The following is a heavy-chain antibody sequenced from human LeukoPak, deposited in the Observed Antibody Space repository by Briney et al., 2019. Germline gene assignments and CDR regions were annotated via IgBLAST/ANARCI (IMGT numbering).Heavy chain of an antibody. CDR3: ARVTLYYFDY. CDR2: IYYSGST. J-gene: IGHJ4*02. CDR1: GGSISSGDYY. V-gene: IGHV4-30-4*01. D-gene: IGHD5-18*01. Sequence: SETLSLTCTISGGSISSGDYYWSWIRQPPGTGLEWIGYIYYSGSTYYNPSLKSQITISVDTSKNLFSLKLRSVTAADTAVYYCARVTLYYFDYWGQGTLVTVSS.